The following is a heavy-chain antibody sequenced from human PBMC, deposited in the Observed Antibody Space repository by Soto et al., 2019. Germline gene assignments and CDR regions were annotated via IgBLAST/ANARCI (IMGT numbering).Heavy chain of an antibody. CDR2: IIPIFGTA. Sequence: QVQLVQSGAEVKKPGSSVKVSCKASGGTFSSYAISWVRQAPGQGLEWMGGIIPIFGTANYAQKFQGRVTITADESTSTAYMELSSLGSEDTAVYYCAREYCSSTSCQYYYYYGMDVWGQGTTVTVSS. J-gene: IGHJ6*02. D-gene: IGHD2-2*01. CDR1: GGTFSSYA. CDR3: AREYCSSTSCQYYYYYGMDV. V-gene: IGHV1-69*01.